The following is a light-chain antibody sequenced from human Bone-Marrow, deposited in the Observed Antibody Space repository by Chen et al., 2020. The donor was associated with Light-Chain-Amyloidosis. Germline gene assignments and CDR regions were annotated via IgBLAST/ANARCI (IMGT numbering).Light chain of an antibody. Sequence: NFMLTQPHSVSESPGKTVIISCTRSSGSIATNYVQWYQQRPGSSPTTVISEDDQRPSGVPGRLSGAIDRSSNSSSLTNSGLKTEDEADYYCQSYQGSSQGVFGGGNKLTVL. CDR3: QSYQGSSQGV. J-gene: IGLJ3*02. CDR1: SGSIATNY. CDR2: EDD. V-gene: IGLV6-57*01.